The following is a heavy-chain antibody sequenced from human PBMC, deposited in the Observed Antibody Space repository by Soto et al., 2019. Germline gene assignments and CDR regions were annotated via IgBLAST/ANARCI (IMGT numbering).Heavy chain of an antibody. D-gene: IGHD4-4*01. V-gene: IGHV3-11*01. CDR3: ALAGYDSNYYAVTPLSAGHF. J-gene: IGHJ4*02. CDR2: ISSSGSII. CDR1: GFTFSDYY. Sequence: GGSLRLSCAASGFTFSDYYISWIRQAPGKGLEWVSYISSSGSIIYYADSVKARFTIARDNAKNSLYLQMNSLRAEDTAVYYCALAGYDSNYYAVTPLSAGHFWGQGTLVTVSS.